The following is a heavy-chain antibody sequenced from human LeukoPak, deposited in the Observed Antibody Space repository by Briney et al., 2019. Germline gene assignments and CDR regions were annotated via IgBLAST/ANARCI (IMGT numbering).Heavy chain of an antibody. CDR2: ISAYNGNT. CDR1: GYTFTSYG. Sequence: ASVKVSCKASGYTFTSYGISWVRQAPGQGLEWMGWISAYNGNTNYVQKLQGRVTMTTDTSTSTAFMELSRLRSDDTAVYYCARKRGVVIPGLGYWGQGTLVTVSS. CDR3: ARKRGVVIPGLGY. J-gene: IGHJ4*02. D-gene: IGHD3-3*01. V-gene: IGHV1-18*01.